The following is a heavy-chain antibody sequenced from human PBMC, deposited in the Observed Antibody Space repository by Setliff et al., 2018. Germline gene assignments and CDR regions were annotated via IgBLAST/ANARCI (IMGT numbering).Heavy chain of an antibody. V-gene: IGHV1-69*06. CDR1: GGTFSGYA. J-gene: IGHJ6*02. Sequence: KVSCKASGGTFSGYAFSWVRQAPGQGLEWMGGITPTFETAHYAEKFRDRVTITADKSTTTIHMELSSLISEDTAVYFCARDSVTLAQLERRGGWHYYGMGVWGQGTTVTVSS. CDR3: ARDSVTLAQLERRGGWHYYGMGV. CDR2: ITPTFETA. D-gene: IGHD1-1*01.